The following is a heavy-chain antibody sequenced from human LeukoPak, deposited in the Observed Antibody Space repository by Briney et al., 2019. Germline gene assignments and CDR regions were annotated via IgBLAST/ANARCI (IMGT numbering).Heavy chain of an antibody. CDR3: ASLPTGYSSGWYLDY. V-gene: IGHV1-18*01. CDR1: GYTFTSYG. CDR2: ISAYNGNT. J-gene: IGHJ4*02. D-gene: IGHD6-19*01. Sequence: GASVKVSCKASGYTFTSYGISWVRQAPGQGLEWMGWISAYNGNTNYAQKLQGRVTMTTDTSTSTAYMELRSLRSDDTAVYYCASLPTGYSSGWYLDYWGQGTLVTVSS.